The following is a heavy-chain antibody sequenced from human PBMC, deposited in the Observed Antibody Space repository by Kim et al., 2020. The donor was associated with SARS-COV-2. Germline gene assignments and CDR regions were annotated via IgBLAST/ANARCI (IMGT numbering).Heavy chain of an antibody. Sequence: GGSLRLSCAASGFTFISSAMAWVRQAPGKGLEWVSTISISGGNTYYADSVKGRFTISRDNSKSTLSLQMNSLRAEDTAVYYCARDLRYGGSYWGQGTLVT. CDR3: ARDLRYGGSY. V-gene: IGHV3-23*01. CDR1: GFTFISSA. J-gene: IGHJ4*02. CDR2: ISISGGNT. D-gene: IGHD1-26*01.